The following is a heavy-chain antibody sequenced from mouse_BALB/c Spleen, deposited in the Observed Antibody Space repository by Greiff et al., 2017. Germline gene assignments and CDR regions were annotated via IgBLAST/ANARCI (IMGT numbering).Heavy chain of an antibody. CDR1: GYTFSSYW. Sequence: VQLVESGAELMKPGASVKISCKATGYTFSSYWIEWVKQRPGHGLEWIGEILPGSGSTNYNEKFKGKATFTADTSSNTAYMQLSSLTSEDSAVYYCARMAILFAYWGQGTLVTVSA. CDR3: ARMAILFAY. J-gene: IGHJ3*01. V-gene: IGHV1-9*01. CDR2: ILPGSGST.